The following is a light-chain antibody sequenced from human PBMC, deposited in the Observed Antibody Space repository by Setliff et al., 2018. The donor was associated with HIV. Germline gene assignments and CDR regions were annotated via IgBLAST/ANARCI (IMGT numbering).Light chain of an antibody. CDR1: SSDVGGYNY. J-gene: IGLJ3*02. CDR2: DVS. CDR3: SSYTSSSTLV. V-gene: IGLV2-14*03. Sequence: QSALTQPASVSGSPGQSITISCTGTSSDVGGYNYVSWYQQHPGKAPKLMIYDVSDRPSGVSNRFSGSKSGNTASLTISGLQAEDEADYYCSSYTSSSTLVCGGGTQLT.